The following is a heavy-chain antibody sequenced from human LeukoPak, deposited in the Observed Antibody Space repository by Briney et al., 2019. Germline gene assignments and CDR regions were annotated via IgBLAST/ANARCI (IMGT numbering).Heavy chain of an antibody. V-gene: IGHV3-7*03. CDR3: ARNNGMDV. CDR2: VNRDGSEA. Sequence: GGSLRLSCAASGFALSSHWMTWVRQVPGRGPEWVANVNRDGSEAYYLDSVKGRFTISKDNAKNSLYLQMNSLRAEDTALYHCARNNGMDVWGQGTTVIVSS. J-gene: IGHJ6*02. CDR1: GFALSSHW.